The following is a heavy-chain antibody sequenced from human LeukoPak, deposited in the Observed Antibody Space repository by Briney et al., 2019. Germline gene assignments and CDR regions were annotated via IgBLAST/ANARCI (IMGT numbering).Heavy chain of an antibody. Sequence: GGSLRLPCAASGFTFSSYSMNWVRQAPGKGLDWVAVISYEGSKKYYAESVKGRFTISRDNSKNTLYLHMNSLRVEDTAVYYCASPIAEAYCGGDCYSSAYGYWGQGTLVTVSS. V-gene: IGHV3-30*03. D-gene: IGHD2-21*01. J-gene: IGHJ4*02. CDR1: GFTFSSYS. CDR2: ISYEGSKK. CDR3: ASPIAEAYCGGDCYSSAYGY.